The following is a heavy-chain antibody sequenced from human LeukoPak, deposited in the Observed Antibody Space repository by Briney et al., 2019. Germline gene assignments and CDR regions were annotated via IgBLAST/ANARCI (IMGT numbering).Heavy chain of an antibody. J-gene: IGHJ4*02. CDR1: GFTFSNYW. CDR3: AKDRAWLQFDY. V-gene: IGHV3-7*04. Sequence: GGSLRLSCAASGFTFSNYWMSWVRQAPGKGLEWMADIKKDGSDKYHVDSVKGRFTISRDNAKNSLYLQMNSLRAEDTAVYYCAKDRAWLQFDYWGQGTLVTVSS. D-gene: IGHD5-24*01. CDR2: IKKDGSDK.